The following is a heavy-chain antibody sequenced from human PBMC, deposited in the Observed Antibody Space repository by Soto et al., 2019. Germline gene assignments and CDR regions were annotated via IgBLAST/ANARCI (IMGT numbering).Heavy chain of an antibody. D-gene: IGHD3-16*02. CDR2: INAGNGDT. V-gene: IGHV1-3*01. CDR1: GYTFTRYT. CDR3: ARVTSYAYTWGTYRSKYFDH. Sequence: QVHLVQSGAEVRKPGASVKVSCKATGYTFTRYTLHWVRQAPGQRLEWMGWINAGNGDTRYSQRFQDRVSFTTDTSATTAYMELCSLRSEDTAVYFCARVTSYAYTWGTYRSKYFDHWGQGSLVTVSS. J-gene: IGHJ4*02.